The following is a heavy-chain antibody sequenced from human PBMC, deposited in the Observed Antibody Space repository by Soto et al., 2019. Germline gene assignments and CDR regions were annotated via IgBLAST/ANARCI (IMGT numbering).Heavy chain of an antibody. V-gene: IGHV1-69*06. CDR2: IIPIFGTA. Sequence: QVQLVQSGAEVKKPGSSVKVSCKASGGTFSSYAISWVRQAPGQGLEWMGGIIPIFGTANYAQKFQGRVTITADKSTSTAYMELSSLRSEDTAVYYCARYVTTTPPLPYNWFDSWGQGTLVTVSS. D-gene: IGHD4-17*01. CDR1: GGTFSSYA. J-gene: IGHJ5*01. CDR3: ARYVTTTPPLPYNWFDS.